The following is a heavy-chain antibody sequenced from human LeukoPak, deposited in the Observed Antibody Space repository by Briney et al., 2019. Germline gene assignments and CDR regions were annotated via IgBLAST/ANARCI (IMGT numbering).Heavy chain of an antibody. D-gene: IGHD1-1*01. J-gene: IGHJ4*02. CDR1: GFTFSNYW. CDR2: IKQDGSER. V-gene: IGHV3-7*01. CDR3: ASRAGKPGNPPGCFDY. Sequence: QPGGSLRLSCAASGFTFSNYWMTWVRQAPGKGPEWVANIKQDGSERNYVDSVKGRFTIARDNSKNSLYLQMTSLRGEDTAVYYCASRAGKPGNPPGCFDYWGQGALVPVSS.